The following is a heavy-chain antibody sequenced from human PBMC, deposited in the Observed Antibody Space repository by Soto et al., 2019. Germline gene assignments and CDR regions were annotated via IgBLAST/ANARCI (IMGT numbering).Heavy chain of an antibody. CDR3: DRSRGGYYSGPASPYYFDY. V-gene: IGHV4-34*01. CDR2: FSHSGST. Sequence: SETLSLTCAVYGGSFSGYYWSWLRQPPGKGLEWIGEFSHSGSTKYNPSLKSRGAISVDTSTNQFSLKVNCVTAADTAVYYCDRSRGGYYSGPASPYYFDYWGHGPLVTVSS. J-gene: IGHJ4*01. CDR1: GGSFSGYY. D-gene: IGHD3-10*01.